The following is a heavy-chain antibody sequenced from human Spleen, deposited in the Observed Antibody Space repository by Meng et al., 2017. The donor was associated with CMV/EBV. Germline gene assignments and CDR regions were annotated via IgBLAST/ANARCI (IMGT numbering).Heavy chain of an antibody. CDR2: ISAYNGNT. J-gene: IGHJ4*02. D-gene: IGHD2-2*01. V-gene: IGHV1-18*01. CDR1: GYTFTSYG. Sequence: ASVKVSCKASGYTFTSYGISWVRQAPGQGLEWMGWISAYNGNTNYAQKLQGRVTMTTDTSTSTAYMGLRSLRSDDTAVYYCARATKNRVLFVLVPAAADYWGQGTLVTVSS. CDR3: ARATKNRVLFVLVPAAADY.